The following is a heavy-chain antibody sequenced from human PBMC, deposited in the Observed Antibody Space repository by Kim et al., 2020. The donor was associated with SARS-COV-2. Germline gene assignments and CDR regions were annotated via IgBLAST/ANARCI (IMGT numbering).Heavy chain of an antibody. D-gene: IGHD5-12*01. CDR2: ISYDGSNK. CDR1: GFTFSSYG. V-gene: IGHV3-30*18. CDR3: AKDGATQMATITKLAY. Sequence: GGSLRLSCAASGFTFSSYGMHWVRQAPGKGLEWVAVISYDGSNKYYADSVKGRFTISRDNSKNTLYLQMNSLRAEDTAVYYCAKDGATQMATITKLAYWG. J-gene: IGHJ4*01.